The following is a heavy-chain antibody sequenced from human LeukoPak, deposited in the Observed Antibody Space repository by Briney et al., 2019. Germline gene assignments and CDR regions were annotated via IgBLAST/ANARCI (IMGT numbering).Heavy chain of an antibody. CDR3: TRETYSVGALDYYYYYYMDV. CDR2: IRSKAYGGTT. CDR1: GFTFSDYY. J-gene: IGHJ6*03. V-gene: IGHV3-49*03. Sequence: PGGSLRLSCAASGFTFSDYYMSWIRQAPAKGLEWVGFIRSKAYGGTTEYAASVKGRFTISRDDSKSIVYLQMNSLKTEDTAVYYCTRETYSVGALDYYYYYYMDVWGKGTTVTVSS. D-gene: IGHD1-26*01.